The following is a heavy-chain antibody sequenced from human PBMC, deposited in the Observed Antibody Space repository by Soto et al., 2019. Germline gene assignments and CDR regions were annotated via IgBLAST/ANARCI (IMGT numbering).Heavy chain of an antibody. CDR1: GGSISNGYYY. V-gene: IGHV4-30-4*08. CDR3: TRRSRWYYYGTASYYNLWFDS. D-gene: IGHD3-10*01. Sequence: SETLSLTCTVSGGSISNGYYYWSWVRQNPGKGLEWIGHIYHSGRTYYNPSLKSRVTISVDTSKNQFSLNLSSVTAADTAVYYCTRRSRWYYYGTASYYNLWFDSWGQGTLVTVSS. J-gene: IGHJ5*01. CDR2: IYHSGRT.